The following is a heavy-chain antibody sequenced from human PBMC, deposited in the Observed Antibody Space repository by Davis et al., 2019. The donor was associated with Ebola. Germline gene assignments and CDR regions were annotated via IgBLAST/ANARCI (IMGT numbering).Heavy chain of an antibody. CDR2: MNPNSGNT. Sequence: ASVKVSCKASGYTFTSYDINWVRQATGQGLEWMGWMNPNSGNTGCAQKFQGRVTMTRNTSISTAYMELSSLRSEDTAVYYCARGPHYYDSSGYPREGYNWFDPWGQGTLVTVSS. J-gene: IGHJ5*02. D-gene: IGHD3-22*01. V-gene: IGHV1-8*01. CDR3: ARGPHYYDSSGYPREGYNWFDP. CDR1: GYTFTSYD.